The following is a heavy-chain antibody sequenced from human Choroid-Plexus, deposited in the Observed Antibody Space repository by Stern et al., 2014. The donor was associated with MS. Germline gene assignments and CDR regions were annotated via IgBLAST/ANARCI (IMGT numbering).Heavy chain of an antibody. CDR1: GFTFGSCA. CDR3: AKDRQYLTYFFDH. J-gene: IGHJ5*02. D-gene: IGHD2/OR15-2a*01. CDR2: VSYDGSNK. Sequence: VQLEESGGGVVQPGRPLRLSCVASGFTFGSCAMHWVRQAPGMGLEWVAGVSYDGSNKYYADSVKGRFTISRDNSQNTLYMQMSSLRPEDTAVYYCAKDRQYLTYFFDHWGQGSLVTVSS. V-gene: IGHV3-30*18.